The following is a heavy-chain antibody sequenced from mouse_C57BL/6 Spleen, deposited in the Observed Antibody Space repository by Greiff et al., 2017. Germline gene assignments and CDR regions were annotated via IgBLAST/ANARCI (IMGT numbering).Heavy chain of an antibody. J-gene: IGHJ3*01. CDR2: IDPSDSYT. CDR3: ASGYYGSSSWFAY. V-gene: IGHV1-69*01. CDR1: GYTFTSYW. D-gene: IGHD1-1*01. Sequence: VQLQQPGAELVMPGASVKLSCKASGYTFTSYWMHWVKQRPGQGLEWIGEIDPSDSYTNYNQKFKGKSTLTVDKSSSTAYMQLSSLTSEDSAVYYCASGYYGSSSWFAYWGQGTLVTVSA.